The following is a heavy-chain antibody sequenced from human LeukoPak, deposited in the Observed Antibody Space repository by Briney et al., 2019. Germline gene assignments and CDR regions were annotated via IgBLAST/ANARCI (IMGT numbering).Heavy chain of an antibody. J-gene: IGHJ5*02. D-gene: IGHD3-3*01. CDR1: GGSISSSSYY. V-gene: IGHV4-39*01. Sequence: PSETLSLTCTVSGGSISSSSYYWGWIRQPPGKGLEWIGSIYYSGSTYYNPSLKSRVTISVDTSKNQFSLKLSSVTAADTAVYNCARILSYDFWSGAFDPWGQGTLVTVSS. CDR3: ARILSYDFWSGAFDP. CDR2: IYYSGST.